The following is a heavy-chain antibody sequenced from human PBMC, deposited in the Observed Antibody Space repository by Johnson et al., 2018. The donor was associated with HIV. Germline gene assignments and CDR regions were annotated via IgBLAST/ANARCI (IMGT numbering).Heavy chain of an antibody. CDR1: GFSLCSYA. Sequence: QVQLVESGGGVVQPGRSLRLSCAASGFSLCSYAMHWVRQAPGKGLEWVAVISYDGSNKYYADSVKGRFTISRDNSKNTLYVQMNSLRPEDTAVYYCARERHGYNWGHDAFDIWGQGTMVAVSS. J-gene: IGHJ3*02. CDR3: ARERHGYNWGHDAFDI. CDR2: ISYDGSNK. V-gene: IGHV3-30*04. D-gene: IGHD5-24*01.